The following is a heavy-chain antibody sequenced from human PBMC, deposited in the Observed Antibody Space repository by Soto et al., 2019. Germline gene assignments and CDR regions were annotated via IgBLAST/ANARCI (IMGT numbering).Heavy chain of an antibody. CDR3: ARDFVDIVATIKGKGWFDP. J-gene: IGHJ5*02. Sequence: QVQLVQSGAEVKKPGASVKVSCKASGYTFTSYYMHWVRQAPGQGLEWMGIINPSGGSTSYAQKFQGRVTMTRDTSTRTVYLELSSLRSEDTAVYYCARDFVDIVATIKGKGWFDPWGQGTLVTVSS. V-gene: IGHV1-46*01. CDR2: INPSGGST. CDR1: GYTFTSYY. D-gene: IGHD5-12*01.